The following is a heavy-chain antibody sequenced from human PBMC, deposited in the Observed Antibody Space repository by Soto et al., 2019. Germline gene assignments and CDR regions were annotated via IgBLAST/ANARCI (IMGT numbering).Heavy chain of an antibody. V-gene: IGHV1-3*01. J-gene: IGHJ4*02. D-gene: IGHD3-3*01. Sequence: ASVKVSCKASGYTFTSYAMHWVRQAPGQRLERMGWINAGNGNTKYSQKFQGRVTITRDTSASTAYMELSSLRSEDTAVYYCARVSKLSVLLEWLSNLSPDYWGQGTLVTVSS. CDR3: ARVSKLSVLLEWLSNLSPDY. CDR2: INAGNGNT. CDR1: GYTFTSYA.